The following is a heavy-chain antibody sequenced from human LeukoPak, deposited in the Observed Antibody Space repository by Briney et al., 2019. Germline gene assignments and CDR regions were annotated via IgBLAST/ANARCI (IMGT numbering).Heavy chain of an antibody. D-gene: IGHD2-21*02. CDR1: GFTVSSKY. Sequence: GGSLRLSCGACGFTVSSKYMSGVRQARGKGLEGVSTFYSGASTFYADSVKGRFTISRDNSKNTVYLQMNSLRAEDTALYYCASATYCSGDCYAFFDCWGQGTLVTVSS. J-gene: IGHJ4*02. CDR2: FYSGAST. V-gene: IGHV3-66*02. CDR3: ASATYCSGDCYAFFDC.